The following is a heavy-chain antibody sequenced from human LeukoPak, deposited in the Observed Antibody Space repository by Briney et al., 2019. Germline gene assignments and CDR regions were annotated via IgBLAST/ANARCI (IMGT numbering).Heavy chain of an antibody. CDR3: ANVGSSPVW. D-gene: IGHD2-15*01. CDR2: ISGGGVST. CDR1: GFTFNNYA. J-gene: IGHJ4*02. V-gene: IGHV3-23*01. Sequence: TGGSLRLSCAASGFTFNNYAMSWVRQAPGKGPEWVSAISGGGVSTYYADSVKGRFSVSRDNSKNTLYLQMNSLRAEDTAVYYCANVGSSPVWWGQGTLVTVSS.